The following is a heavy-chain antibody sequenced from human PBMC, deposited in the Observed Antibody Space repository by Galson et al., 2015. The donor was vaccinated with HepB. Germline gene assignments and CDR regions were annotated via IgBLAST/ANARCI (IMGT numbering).Heavy chain of an antibody. J-gene: IGHJ4*02. CDR1: GFTFSDYY. D-gene: IGHD3-3*01. CDR2: ISSSGSSI. V-gene: IGHV3-11*01. Sequence: SLRLSCAASGFTFSDYYMSWVRQAPGKGLEWVSYISSSGSSIYYTDSVKGRFTISRDNAKSSLYLQMNSLRAEDTAVYYCARDVVALLGVVIWGQGTLVTVSS. CDR3: ARDVVALLGVVI.